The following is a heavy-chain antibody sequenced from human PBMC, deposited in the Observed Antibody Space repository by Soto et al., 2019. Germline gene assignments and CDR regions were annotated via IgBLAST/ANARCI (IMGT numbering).Heavy chain of an antibody. J-gene: IGHJ5*02. CDR2: ISLYSDGT. Sequence: ASVKVSCKTSGYTFSNYGITWVRQAPGQSLEWLGWISLYSDGTNYAQKFQGRVSMTTDTSTTTAYMELRSLRSDDTAVYYCARVVPGAEAWFGPWGQGTLVTVSS. CDR3: ARVVPGAEAWFGP. V-gene: IGHV1-18*01. CDR1: GYTFSNYG. D-gene: IGHD2-2*01.